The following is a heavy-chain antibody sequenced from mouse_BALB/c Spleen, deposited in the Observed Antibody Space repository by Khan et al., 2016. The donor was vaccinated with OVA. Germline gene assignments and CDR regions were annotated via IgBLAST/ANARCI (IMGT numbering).Heavy chain of an antibody. Sequence: QVQLQQSGAELAKPGASVKMSCKASGYTFTAYWIHWVKQRPGQGLEWIGYIAPSTGYTEYNQKFKDKATLTTDKSSSSAYMHLSSLTSEDSAVYYCARRGLDGIFAYWGQGTLVTVSA. D-gene: IGHD2-1*01. J-gene: IGHJ3*01. CDR1: GYTFTAYW. CDR3: ARRGLDGIFAY. CDR2: IAPSTGYT. V-gene: IGHV1-7*01.